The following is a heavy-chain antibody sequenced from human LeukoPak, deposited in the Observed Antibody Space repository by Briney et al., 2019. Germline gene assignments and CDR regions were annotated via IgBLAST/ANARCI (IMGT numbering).Heavy chain of an antibody. V-gene: IGHV3-21*01. CDR2: ISRTSEYI. CDR1: GFSFSIYF. J-gene: IGHJ4*02. D-gene: IGHD3-16*01. CDR3: AGGGDFDY. Sequence: GGSLRLSCAASGFSFSIYFMNWVRQAPGKGLEWVSSISRTSEYIHYADSVRGRFAISRNNAKNSVYLQMNSLRAEDTAVYFCAGGGDFDYWGQGILVTVSA.